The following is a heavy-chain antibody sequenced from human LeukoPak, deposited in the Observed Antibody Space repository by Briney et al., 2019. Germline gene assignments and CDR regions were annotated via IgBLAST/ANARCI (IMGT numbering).Heavy chain of an antibody. Sequence: SETLSLTCTVSGGSISSYYWSWIRQPPGKGLEWIGYIYYSGSTNYNPSLKSRVTISVDTSKNHFSLRLTSVTAADTAVYYCARGGSYYDFWSGYYDYYYSMDVWGKGTTVTVPS. CDR2: IYYSGST. V-gene: IGHV4-59*01. CDR1: GGSISSYY. J-gene: IGHJ6*03. CDR3: ARGGSYYDFWSGYYDYYYSMDV. D-gene: IGHD3-3*01.